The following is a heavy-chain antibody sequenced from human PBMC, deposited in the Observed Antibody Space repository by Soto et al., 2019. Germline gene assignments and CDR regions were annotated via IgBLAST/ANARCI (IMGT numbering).Heavy chain of an antibody. V-gene: IGHV1-18*01. J-gene: IGHJ4*02. Sequence: ASVKVSCKASGYSFTTSGITWVRQAPGQGLEWMGWISTYNGNTNYAQKLQDRVTLTTDTSTSTAYMELRSLRSDDTAIYYCARRLYGDYDYWGQGTPVTVSS. CDR3: ARRLYGDYDY. D-gene: IGHD4-17*01. CDR2: ISTYNGNT. CDR1: GYSFTTSG.